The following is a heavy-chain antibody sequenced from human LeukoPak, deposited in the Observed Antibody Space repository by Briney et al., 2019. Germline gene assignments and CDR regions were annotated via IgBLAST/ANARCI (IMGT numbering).Heavy chain of an antibody. Sequence: PGGSLRLSCAASGFSFGDNAMHWVRPGPGEGLEWVSLISGDGGTTYYADSVKGRYTVSRDNSKNSLYLQMNRLRTEDTALYYCARRSYDAYYAMDVWGQGTTVTVS. CDR1: GFSFGDNA. J-gene: IGHJ6*02. CDR3: ARRSYDAYYAMDV. V-gene: IGHV3-43*02. CDR2: ISGDGGTT. D-gene: IGHD3-22*01.